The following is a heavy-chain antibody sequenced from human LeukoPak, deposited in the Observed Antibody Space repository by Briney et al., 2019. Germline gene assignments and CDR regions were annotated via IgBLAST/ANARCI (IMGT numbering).Heavy chain of an antibody. Sequence: GGSLRLSCAASGFTFSSNAMHWVRQAPGKGLEWVSVISGSGSSTYYADSVKGRFTISRHNSKNTLYLQMNSLRAEDTAVYYCATSFGPVIAAAGTGADWGQGTLVTVSS. CDR3: ATSFGPVIAAAGTGAD. D-gene: IGHD6-13*01. CDR2: ISGSGSST. J-gene: IGHJ4*02. CDR1: GFTFSSNA. V-gene: IGHV3-23*01.